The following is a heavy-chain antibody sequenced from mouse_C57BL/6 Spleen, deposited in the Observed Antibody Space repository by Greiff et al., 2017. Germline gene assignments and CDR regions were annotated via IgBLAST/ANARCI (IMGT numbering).Heavy chain of an antibody. Sequence: QVQLQQPGAELVMPGASVKLSCKASGYTFTSYWMHWVKQRPGQGLEWIGEIDPSDSYTNYNQKFKGKSTLTVDTSSSTAYMQLSSLTSEDSAVYYCARVGYSNPYAMDYWGQGTSVTVSS. D-gene: IGHD2-5*01. J-gene: IGHJ4*01. CDR1: GYTFTSYW. V-gene: IGHV1-69*01. CDR3: ARVGYSNPYAMDY. CDR2: IDPSDSYT.